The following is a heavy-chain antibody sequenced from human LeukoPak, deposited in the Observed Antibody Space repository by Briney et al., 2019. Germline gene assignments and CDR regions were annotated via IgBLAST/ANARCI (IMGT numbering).Heavy chain of an antibody. V-gene: IGHV3-23*01. CDR3: AKPPPSIYFNIWHFDY. CDR2: ISASGDRR. D-gene: IGHD3-9*01. Sequence: GGSLRLSCAASRFTFDNYAMGWVRQAPGKGLEWVSTISASGDRRYYADSVRGRFTISRDNSENTLYLQMNNLRAEDTAVYYCAKPPPSIYFNIWHFDYWGQGTLVAVSS. CDR1: RFTFDNYA. J-gene: IGHJ4*02.